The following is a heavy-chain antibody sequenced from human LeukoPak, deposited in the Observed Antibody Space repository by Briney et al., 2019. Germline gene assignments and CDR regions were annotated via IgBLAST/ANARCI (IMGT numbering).Heavy chain of an antibody. CDR1: GFTFSSYA. CDR3: AIEPKYSSSYYSDY. J-gene: IGHJ4*02. D-gene: IGHD6-13*01. CDR2: ISAGAGT. V-gene: IGHV3-23*01. Sequence: GGSLRLSCAASGFTFSSYAMTWVRQAPGKGLEWVSSISAGAGTYYADSVTGRFTVSRDDSKNILYLQMNSLRAQDTAVYYCAIEPKYSSSYYSDYWGQGTLVTVSS.